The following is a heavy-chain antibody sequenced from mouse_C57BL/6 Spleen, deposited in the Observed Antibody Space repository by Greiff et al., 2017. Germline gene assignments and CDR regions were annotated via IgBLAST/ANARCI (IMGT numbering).Heavy chain of an antibody. CDR3: DGGKDY. J-gene: IGHJ2*01. V-gene: IGHV1-55*01. CDR1: GYTFTSYW. CDR2: IYPGSGST. D-gene: IGHD1-1*02. Sequence: VQLQQPGAELVKPGASVKLSCKASGYTFTSYWMTWVKQRPGQGLEWIGDIYPGSGSTNYNEKFKSKATLTVDTSSSTAYMQHSSLTSEDAAVYYRDGGKDYWGQGTTLTVSS.